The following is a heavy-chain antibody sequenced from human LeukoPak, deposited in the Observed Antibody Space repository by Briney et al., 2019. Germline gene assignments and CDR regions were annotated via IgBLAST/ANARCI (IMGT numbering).Heavy chain of an antibody. CDR3: ARPYRRFGNSSSWSY. J-gene: IGHJ4*02. V-gene: IGHV4-59*12. Sequence: SETLSLTSTVSGGSISSYYWSWIRQPPGKGLGWIGYIYSSGSTNYNPSLKSRVTISVDTSRNQFSLKLSSVTAADTAVYYCARPYRRFGNSSSWSYWGQGTLVTVSS. CDR1: GGSISSYY. D-gene: IGHD6-13*01. CDR2: IYSSGST.